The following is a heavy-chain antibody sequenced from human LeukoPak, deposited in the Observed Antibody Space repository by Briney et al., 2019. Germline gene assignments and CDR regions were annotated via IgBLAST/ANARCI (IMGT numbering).Heavy chain of an antibody. V-gene: IGHV4-34*01. J-gene: IGHJ4*02. D-gene: IGHD6-13*01. CDR3: ARGRSGSWHYYFDY. CDR1: GGSFSGYY. Sequence: SETLSLTCAVYGGSFSGYYWSWIRQPPGKGLEWIGEINHSGSTNYNPSLKSRVTISVDTSKNQFSLKLSSVTAADTAVYYCARGRSGSWHYYFDYWGQGTLVTVSS. CDR2: INHSGST.